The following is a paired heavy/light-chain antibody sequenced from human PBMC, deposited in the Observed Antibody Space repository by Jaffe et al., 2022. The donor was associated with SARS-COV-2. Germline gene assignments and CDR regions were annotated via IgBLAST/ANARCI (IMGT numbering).Heavy chain of an antibody. CDR3: ARDFFGSGHCSGGTCYSEVGHDALDI. D-gene: IGHD2-15*01. V-gene: IGHV3-21*01. Sequence: EVQLVESGGGLVKPGGSLRLSCAGSGFTFSTSTMNWVRQAPGKGLEWVSSISRSSSYIYYKDSVRGRLTISRDNAKNSLYLQMNSLRAEDSAVYYCARDFFGSGHCSGGTCYSEVGHDALDIWGQGTMVTVSS. J-gene: IGHJ3*02. CDR1: GFTFSTST. CDR2: ISRSSSYI.
Light chain of an antibody. CDR3: QQYDTPPRT. CDR2: AAS. CDR1: QSVSSSY. Sequence: EIVLTQSPGTLSLSPGERATLSCRASQSVSSSYLAWYQQKPGQAPRLLIYAASSRATGIPDRFSGSGSGTDFTLTISRLEPEDFAVYYCQQYDTPPRTFGQGTKVEIK. V-gene: IGKV3-20*01. J-gene: IGKJ1*01.